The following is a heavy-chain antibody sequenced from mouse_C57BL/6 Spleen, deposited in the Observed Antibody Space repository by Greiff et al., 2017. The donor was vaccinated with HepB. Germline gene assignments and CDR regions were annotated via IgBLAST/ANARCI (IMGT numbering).Heavy chain of an antibody. CDR2: INPNYGTT. D-gene: IGHD1-1*01. J-gene: IGHJ4*01. V-gene: IGHV1-39*01. CDR3: ARAYYGSSHYYAMDY. Sequence: EVQGVESGPELVKPGASVKISCKASGYSFTDYNMNWVKQSNGKSLEWIGVINPNYGTTSYNQKFKGKATLTVDQSSSTAYMQLNSLTSEDSAVYYCARAYYGSSHYYAMDYWGQGTSVTVSS. CDR1: GYSFTDYN.